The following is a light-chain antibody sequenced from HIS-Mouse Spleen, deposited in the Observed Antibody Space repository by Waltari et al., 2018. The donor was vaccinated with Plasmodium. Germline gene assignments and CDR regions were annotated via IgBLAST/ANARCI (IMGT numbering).Light chain of an antibody. CDR2: EGS. CDR3: CSYAGSSTFVV. CDR1: SSDVGSYNL. Sequence: QSALTQPASVSGSPGQSITISCTGTSSDVGSYNLVSWYQQHPGKAPKLLIYEGSKRPSGFSHLFYGSKSCNTASLTISGLQAEDEADYYCCSYAGSSTFVVFGGGTKLTVL. V-gene: IGLV2-23*01. J-gene: IGLJ2*01.